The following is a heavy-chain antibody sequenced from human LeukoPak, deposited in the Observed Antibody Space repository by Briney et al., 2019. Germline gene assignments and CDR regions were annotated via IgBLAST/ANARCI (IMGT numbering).Heavy chain of an antibody. CDR3: ARGRQTTPRAFDI. J-gene: IGHJ3*02. CDR1: GFTFSSYW. V-gene: IGHV3-7*01. Sequence: PGGSLRLSCAASGFTFSSYWMSWVRQAPGKGLEWVANIKQDGSEKYYVGSVKGRFTISRDNAKNSLYLQMNSLRAEDTAVYYCARGRQTTPRAFDIWGQGTMVTVSS. D-gene: IGHD1-1*01. CDR2: IKQDGSEK.